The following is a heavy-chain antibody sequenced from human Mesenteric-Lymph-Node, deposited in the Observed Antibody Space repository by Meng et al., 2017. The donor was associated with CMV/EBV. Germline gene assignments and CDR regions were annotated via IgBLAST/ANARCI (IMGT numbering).Heavy chain of an antibody. D-gene: IGHD3-10*01. V-gene: IGHV3-7*01. CDR1: GFTFSNYW. CDR3: ARLYYYGSGSYYNEAYYYGMDV. J-gene: IGHJ6*02. CDR2: IKQDGSEK. Sequence: GGSLRLSCAASGFTFSNYWMSWVGQAPGKGLEWVANIKQDGSEKYYVDSVKGRFTISRDNAKNSLYLQMNSLSAGDTAVYYCARLYYYGSGSYYNEAYYYGMDVWGQGTTVTVSS.